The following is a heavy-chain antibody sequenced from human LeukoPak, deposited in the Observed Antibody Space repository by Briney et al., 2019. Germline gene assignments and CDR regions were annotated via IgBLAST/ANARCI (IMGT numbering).Heavy chain of an antibody. CDR1: GGSFSGYY. Sequence: SETLSLTCAVYGGSFSGYYWSWIRQPPGKGLEWIGEINHSGSTNYNPSLKSRVTISVDTSKNQFSLKLSSVTAADTAVYYCARCPVESIAAPWFDPWGQGTLVTVSS. D-gene: IGHD6-6*01. V-gene: IGHV4-34*01. CDR3: ARCPVESIAAPWFDP. CDR2: INHSGST. J-gene: IGHJ5*02.